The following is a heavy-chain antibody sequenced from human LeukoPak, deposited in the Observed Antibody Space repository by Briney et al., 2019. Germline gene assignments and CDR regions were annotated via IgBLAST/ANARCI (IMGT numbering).Heavy chain of an antibody. CDR1: GYSISSGYY. V-gene: IGHV4-38-2*02. CDR3: ARVGNPLVAVFAWFDP. D-gene: IGHD3-3*01. CDR2: IYHSGST. J-gene: IGHJ5*02. Sequence: SETLSLTCTVSGYSISSGYYWGWIRQPPGKGLEWIGSIYHSGSTYYNPSLKSRVTISVDTSKNQFSLKLSSVTAADTAVYYCARVGNPLVAVFAWFDPWGQGTLVTVSS.